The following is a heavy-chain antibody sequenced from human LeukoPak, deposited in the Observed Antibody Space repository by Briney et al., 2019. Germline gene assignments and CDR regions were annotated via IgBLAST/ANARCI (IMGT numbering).Heavy chain of an antibody. D-gene: IGHD5-18*01. CDR3: ARWIQLRQGFDY. CDR1: GYTFTSYD. CDR2: MNPNSGNT. Sequence: GASVKVSCKASGYTFTSYDINWVRQATGQGLEWMGWMNPNSGNTGYAQKFQGRVTMTRNTSISTAYMELSSLRSEDTAVYYCARWIQLRQGFDYWGQGTLVTVSP. V-gene: IGHV1-8*01. J-gene: IGHJ4*02.